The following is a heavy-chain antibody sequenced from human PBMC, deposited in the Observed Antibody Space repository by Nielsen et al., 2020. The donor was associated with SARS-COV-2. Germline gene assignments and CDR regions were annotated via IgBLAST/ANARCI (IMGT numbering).Heavy chain of an antibody. D-gene: IGHD7-27*01. Sequence: SLKISCAASGFTFDDYAMHWVRQAPGKGLEWVSGISWNSGSIGYADSVRGRFTISRDNAKNSLYLQMNSLRAEDTAVYYCARDLGPYGMDVWGQGTTVTVSS. CDR1: GFTFDDYA. J-gene: IGHJ6*02. CDR3: ARDLGPYGMDV. V-gene: IGHV3-9*01. CDR2: ISWNSGSI.